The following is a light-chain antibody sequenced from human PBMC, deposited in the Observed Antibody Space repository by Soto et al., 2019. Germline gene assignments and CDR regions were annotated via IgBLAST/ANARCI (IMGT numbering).Light chain of an antibody. CDR3: CSFAGRKTWV. Sequence: QSALTQPASVSGSPGQSITISCTGSGTDVGTYNFFSWFQRHPGKAPQLIIYGVTERPSGVSPRFSGYKSVNTASLTISGLRAEDEADHFCCSFAGRKTWVFGGGTKLTVL. CDR1: GTDVGTYNF. J-gene: IGLJ3*02. CDR2: GVT. V-gene: IGLV2-23*02.